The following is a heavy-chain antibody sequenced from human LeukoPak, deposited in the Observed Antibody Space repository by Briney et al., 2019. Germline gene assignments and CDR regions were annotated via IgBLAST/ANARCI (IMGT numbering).Heavy chain of an antibody. J-gene: IGHJ5*02. Sequence: GASVKVSCKASGYTFTGYYMHWVRQAPGQGLEWMGWINTNTGNPTYAQGFTGRFVFSLDTSVSTAYLQISSLKAEDTAVYYCARGPGSSWFDPWGQGTLVTVSS. V-gene: IGHV7-4-1*02. CDR1: GYTFTGYY. CDR3: ARGPGSSWFDP. CDR2: INTNTGNP. D-gene: IGHD2-15*01.